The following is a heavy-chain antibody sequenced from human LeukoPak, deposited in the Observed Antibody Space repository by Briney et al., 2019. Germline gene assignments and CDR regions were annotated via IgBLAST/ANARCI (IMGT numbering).Heavy chain of an antibody. CDR1: GFTFSSYA. CDR3: AKADRRWATYYYDTSGYYYDY. Sequence: GGSLRLSCAASGFTFSSYAMSWVRQAPGKGLEWVSSISSSSSYIYYADSVKGRFTISRDNAKNSLYLQMNSLRAEDTAVYYCAKADRRWATYYYDTSGYYYDYWGQGTLVTVSS. J-gene: IGHJ4*02. CDR2: ISSSSSYI. V-gene: IGHV3-21*01. D-gene: IGHD3-22*01.